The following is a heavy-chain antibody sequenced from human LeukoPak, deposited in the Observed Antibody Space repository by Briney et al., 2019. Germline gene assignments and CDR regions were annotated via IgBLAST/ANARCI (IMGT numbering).Heavy chain of an antibody. CDR1: GFTFRTSS. Sequence: GGSLRLSCAVSGFTFRTSSMSWVRQAPGKGLGWVSSISSGGDYIYYADSVKGRFTISRDNAKNSLYLQMNSLRAEDTAVYYCTSGYFDYWGQGTLVTVSS. J-gene: IGHJ4*02. CDR2: ISSGGDYI. CDR3: TSGYFDY. V-gene: IGHV3-21*01.